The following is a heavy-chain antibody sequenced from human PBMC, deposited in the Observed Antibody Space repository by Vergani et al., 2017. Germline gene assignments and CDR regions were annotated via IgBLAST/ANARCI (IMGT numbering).Heavy chain of an antibody. CDR1: GYTFTGYY. J-gene: IGHJ6*03. CDR2: INPNSGGT. Sequence: QVQLVQSGAEVKKPGASVKVSCKASGYTFTGYYMHWVRQAPGQGLEWMGWINPNSGGTNYAHKFQGRVTMTTDTSTSTAYMELRSLRSDDTAVYYCARRGDIVVVPAAMDYYYYMDVWGKGTTVTVSS. CDR3: ARRGDIVVVPAAMDYYYYMDV. V-gene: IGHV1-2*07. D-gene: IGHD2-2*01.